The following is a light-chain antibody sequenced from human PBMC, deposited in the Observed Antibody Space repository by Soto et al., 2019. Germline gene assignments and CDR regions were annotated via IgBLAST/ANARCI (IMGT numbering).Light chain of an antibody. CDR1: SRDVGSYNY. Sequence: QSVLTQPASVSGSLGQSITISCTGTSRDVGSYNYISWYQQHPGRAPKLIIYEVTNRPSGVSNRFSGSKSGYTASLTISGLQADDEADYYCNSFKSFNNRVFGTGTKVTVL. V-gene: IGLV2-14*01. J-gene: IGLJ1*01. CDR2: EVT. CDR3: NSFKSFNNRV.